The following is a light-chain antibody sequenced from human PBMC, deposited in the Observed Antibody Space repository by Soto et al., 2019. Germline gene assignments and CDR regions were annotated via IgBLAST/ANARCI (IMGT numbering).Light chain of an antibody. V-gene: IGLV2-14*02. CDR3: CSYTAGGTI. CDR2: EGS. J-gene: IGLJ1*01. Sequence: QSALTQPASVSGSPEQSITISCTGTSSDVGAYNLVSWYQQHPGKAPRLIIYEGSKRPSGISHRFSGSKSDNTASLTISGLRAEDEAHYHCCSYTAGGTIFGTGTKLTV. CDR1: SSDVGAYNL.